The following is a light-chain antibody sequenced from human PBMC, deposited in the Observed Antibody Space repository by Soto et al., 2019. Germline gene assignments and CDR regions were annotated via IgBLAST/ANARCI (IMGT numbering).Light chain of an antibody. V-gene: IGLV2-14*03. J-gene: IGLJ1*01. CDR3: CSYTTSNTRQIV. CDR2: DVS. Sequence: QSVLTQPASVSGLLGQSFTISSTGTSSNVVGYNYVSWYQHHPGKAPKLMIYDVSNRPSGVSNRFSGSKSGNTASLTISGLQPEDEADYYCCSYTTSNTRQIVFGTGTKVTVL. CDR1: SSNVVGYNY.